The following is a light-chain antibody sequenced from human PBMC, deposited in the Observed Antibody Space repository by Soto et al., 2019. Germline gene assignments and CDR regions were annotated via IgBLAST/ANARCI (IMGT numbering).Light chain of an antibody. J-gene: IGKJ3*01. CDR2: GAS. CDR3: QQRSNWPPA. V-gene: IGKV3-15*01. Sequence: EVVMTQSPATLSVSPGERATLSCRASQRISSNLAWYQQRPGQAHRLLIYGASTRAPGIQARFSGSGSETEFTLTIRSLQPEDFAVYYCQQRSNWPPAFGPGTKVDIK. CDR1: QRISSN.